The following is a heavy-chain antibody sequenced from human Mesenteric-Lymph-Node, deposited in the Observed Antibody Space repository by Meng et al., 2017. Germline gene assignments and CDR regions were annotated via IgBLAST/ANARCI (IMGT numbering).Heavy chain of an antibody. CDR1: GFTFSSYD. J-gene: IGHJ6*02. Sequence: GESLKISCAASGFTFSSYDMRWVRQATGKGLEWVSAIGTTGDTYYPGYVEGRFTISRENAKNSLYLQMNSLRAGDTAVYYCARNLKGHYYGLGNRWYYYGMDVWGQGTRVTVSS. D-gene: IGHD3-10*01. CDR3: ARNLKGHYYGLGNRWYYYGMDV. CDR2: IGTTGDT. V-gene: IGHV3-13*01.